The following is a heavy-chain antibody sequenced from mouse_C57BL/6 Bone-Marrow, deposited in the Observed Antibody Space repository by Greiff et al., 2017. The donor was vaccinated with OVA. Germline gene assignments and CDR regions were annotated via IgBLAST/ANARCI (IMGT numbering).Heavy chain of an antibody. J-gene: IGHJ2*01. CDR3: ARADEGYFDY. CDR2: IYPRDGST. V-gene: IGHV1-85*01. Sequence: QVQLKQSGPELVKPGASVKLSCKASGYTFTSYDINWVKQRPGQGLEGIGWIYPRDGSTKYYEKFKGQATLTVDKSSRTAYMELHSLTSDDSSVYCCARADEGYFDYWGQGTTLSVSS. CDR1: GYTFTSYD. D-gene: IGHD1-2*01.